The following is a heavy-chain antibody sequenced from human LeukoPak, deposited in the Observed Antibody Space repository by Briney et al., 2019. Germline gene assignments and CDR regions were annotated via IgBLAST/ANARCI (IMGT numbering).Heavy chain of an antibody. CDR3: AREGGYDSAPDY. Sequence: PEGSLTLSCAASGFTLSSYAIHWVREAPDKALEWVAFISYDGNNKYYADSVKRRFTISRDNSKTTLYLQMNSLRAEDTAVYYCAREGGYDSAPDYWGKGTLVTVSS. J-gene: IGHJ4*02. V-gene: IGHV3-30*04. D-gene: IGHD5-12*01. CDR2: ISYDGNNK. CDR1: GFTLSSYA.